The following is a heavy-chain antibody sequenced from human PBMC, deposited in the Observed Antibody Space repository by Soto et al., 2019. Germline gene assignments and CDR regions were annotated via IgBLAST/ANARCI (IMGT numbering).Heavy chain of an antibody. CDR2: IYHSGST. V-gene: IGHV4-4*02. D-gene: IGHD2-8*02. J-gene: IGHJ4*02. CDR1: GGSISSSNW. Sequence: SETLSLTCAVSGGSISSSNWWSWVRQPPGKGLEWIGEIYHSGSTNYNPSLKSRVTISVDTSKNQFSLKLTSVTAADTAVYYWARDKITGLFDYWGQGTLVTVSS. CDR3: ARDKITGLFDY.